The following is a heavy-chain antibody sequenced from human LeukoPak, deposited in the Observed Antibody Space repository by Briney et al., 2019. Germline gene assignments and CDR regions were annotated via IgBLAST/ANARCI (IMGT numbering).Heavy chain of an antibody. J-gene: IGHJ4*02. CDR3: AKDMVVAATNYFDY. CDR1: GYSISSGYY. V-gene: IGHV4-38-2*02. CDR2: IYHSGST. Sequence: SETLSLTCTVSGYSISSGYYWGWIRQPPGKGLEWIGSIYHSGSTYYNPSLKSRVTISVDTSKNQFSLKLSSVTAADTAVYYCAKDMVVAATNYFDYWGQGTLVTVSS. D-gene: IGHD2-15*01.